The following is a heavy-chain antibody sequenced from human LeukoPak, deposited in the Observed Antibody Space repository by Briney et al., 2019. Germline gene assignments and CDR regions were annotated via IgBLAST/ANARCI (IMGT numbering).Heavy chain of an antibody. J-gene: IGHJ6*03. D-gene: IGHD6-13*01. CDR1: GFTFSSYS. CDR3: ARTSYSSSWQNYYYYYVDV. V-gene: IGHV3-20*04. Sequence: PGGSLRLSCAASGFTFSSYSMNWVRQAPGKGLEWVSGINWNGGSTGYADSVKGRFTISRDNAKNSLYLQMNSLRAEDTASYYCARTSYSSSWQNYYYYYVDVWGKGTTVTVSS. CDR2: INWNGGST.